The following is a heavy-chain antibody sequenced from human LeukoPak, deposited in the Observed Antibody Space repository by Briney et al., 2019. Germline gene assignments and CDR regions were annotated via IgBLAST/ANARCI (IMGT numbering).Heavy chain of an antibody. Sequence: GGSLRLSCAASGFTFTNYAMSWVRQAPGRGLEWVSSISGSGGSTYYADSVKGRFTISRDNSKNTLYLQMNSLRAEDTAVYYCAAAANHYYDSSGFGIGAFDIWGQGTMVTVSS. CDR2: ISGSGGST. V-gene: IGHV3-23*01. CDR1: GFTFTNYA. D-gene: IGHD3-22*01. J-gene: IGHJ3*02. CDR3: AAAANHYYDSSGFGIGAFDI.